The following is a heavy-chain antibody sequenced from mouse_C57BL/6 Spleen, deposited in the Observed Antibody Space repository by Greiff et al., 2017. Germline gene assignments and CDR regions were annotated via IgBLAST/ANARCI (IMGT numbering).Heavy chain of an antibody. CDR1: GFNIKDDY. Sequence: EVQLQQSGAELVRPGASVKLSCTASGFNIKDDYMHWVKQRPEQGLEWIGWIDPENGDTEYASKFQGKATITAETSSNTAYLQLSSLTSEDTAVYYCTRQLRLRNYAMDYWGQGTSVTVSS. D-gene: IGHD3-2*02. CDR3: TRQLRLRNYAMDY. J-gene: IGHJ4*01. CDR2: IDPENGDT. V-gene: IGHV14-4*01.